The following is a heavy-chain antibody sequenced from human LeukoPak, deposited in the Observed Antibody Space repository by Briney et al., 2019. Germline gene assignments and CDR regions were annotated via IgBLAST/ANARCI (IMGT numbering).Heavy chain of an antibody. CDR2: LNSSGGST. D-gene: IGHD1-26*01. V-gene: IGHV1-46*01. CDR3: ARDRWELPYYFDY. J-gene: IGHJ4*02. Sequence: ASVKVSCKTSGYIFTDYYIHWVRQAPGQGLEWRGILNSSGGSTTYAQKFQGRITMTRDASTSTVYMELRRLSSEDTAVYYCARDRWELPYYFDYWGQGTLVTVSS. CDR1: GYIFTDYY.